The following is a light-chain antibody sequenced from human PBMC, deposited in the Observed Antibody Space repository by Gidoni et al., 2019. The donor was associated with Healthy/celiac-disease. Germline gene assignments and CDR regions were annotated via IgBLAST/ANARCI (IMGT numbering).Light chain of an antibody. Sequence: SYELTQPPSVSVSPGQTASITCSGDKLGAKYACWYQQKPGQSPVLVIYQDSKRPSVIPERFVGSNSGNTATLTISGTQAMDEADYYCQAWDSSTVVFGGGTKLTVL. CDR3: QAWDSSTVV. CDR1: KLGAKY. V-gene: IGLV3-1*01. J-gene: IGLJ2*01. CDR2: QDS.